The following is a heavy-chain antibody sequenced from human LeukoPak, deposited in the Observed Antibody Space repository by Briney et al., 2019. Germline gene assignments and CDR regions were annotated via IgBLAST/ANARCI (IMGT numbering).Heavy chain of an antibody. J-gene: IGHJ4*02. D-gene: IGHD2-2*02. CDR3: ARLGFVVPAVIFDY. Sequence: GGSLRLSGAASGFTVSSNYMSWVRQAPGKGLEWCSVIYIGGSTYYADSVKGRFTISRDISKNTLYLQMNSLRAEDTAMYYCARLGFVVPAVIFDYWGQGTLVTVSS. V-gene: IGHV3-53*01. CDR2: IYIGGST. CDR1: GFTVSSNY.